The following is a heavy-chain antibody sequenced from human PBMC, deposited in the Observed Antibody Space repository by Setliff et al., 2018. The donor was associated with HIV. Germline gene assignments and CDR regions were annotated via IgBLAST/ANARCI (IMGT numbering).Heavy chain of an antibody. V-gene: IGHV4-39*07. CDR2: IYYSGST. CDR3: ARAKAVAGFD. Sequence: SETLSLTCTVSGGSISSSSYYWGWIRQPPGKGLEWIGSIYYSGSTYYNPSLKSRVTISVGTSKNQFSLKLSSVTAADTAVYYCARAKAVAGFDWGQGTLVTVSS. CDR1: GGSISSSSYY. D-gene: IGHD6-19*01. J-gene: IGHJ4*02.